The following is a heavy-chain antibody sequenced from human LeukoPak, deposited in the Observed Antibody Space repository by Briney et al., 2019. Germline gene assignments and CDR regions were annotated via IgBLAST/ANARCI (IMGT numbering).Heavy chain of an antibody. CDR1: GGSFSGYY. CDR3: ARGDILTGYSF. CDR2: INHSGNT. D-gene: IGHD3-9*01. Sequence: PSETLSLTCAVYGGSFSGYYWSWIRQPPGKGLEWIGEINHSGNTKYKPSLKSRVTISVDTSKNQFSLKLNSVTAADTAVYYCARGDILTGYSFWGQGTLVTVSS. J-gene: IGHJ4*02. V-gene: IGHV4-34*01.